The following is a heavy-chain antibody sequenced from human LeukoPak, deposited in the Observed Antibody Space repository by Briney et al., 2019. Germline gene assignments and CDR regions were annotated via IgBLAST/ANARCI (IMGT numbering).Heavy chain of an antibody. Sequence: GGSLRLSCAASGFTFDDYAMHWVRQAPGKGLEWVSGISWNSGSIVYADSVKGRFTISRDNAKNSLYLQMNSLRAEDMALYYCAKGGPTVPTLPFDYWGQGTLVTVSS. CDR1: GFTFDDYA. J-gene: IGHJ4*02. CDR3: AKGGPTVPTLPFDY. D-gene: IGHD4/OR15-4a*01. V-gene: IGHV3-9*03. CDR2: ISWNSGSI.